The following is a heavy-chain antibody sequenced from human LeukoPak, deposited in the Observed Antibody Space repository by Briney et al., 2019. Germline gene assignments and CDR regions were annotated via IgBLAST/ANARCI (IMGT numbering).Heavy chain of an antibody. J-gene: IGHJ6*03. CDR2: ISSSSSTI. CDR3: ARGRRYSSSWYSRDYYYYMDV. D-gene: IGHD6-13*01. CDR1: GFTFSSYS. V-gene: IGHV3-48*01. Sequence: PGGSLRLSGAASGFTFSSYSMNWVRQAPGKGLEWVSYISSSSSTIYYADSVKGRFTISRDNAKNSLYLQMNSLRAEDTAVYYCARGRRYSSSWYSRDYYYYMDVWGKGTTVTVSS.